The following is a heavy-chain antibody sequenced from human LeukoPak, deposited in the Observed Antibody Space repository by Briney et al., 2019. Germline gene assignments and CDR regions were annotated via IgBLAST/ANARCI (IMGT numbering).Heavy chain of an antibody. CDR3: AKDGWTGFSRFDS. J-gene: IGHJ4*02. V-gene: IGHV3-30*02. Sequence: GGSLRLSCAASGFTFSIYGMNWVRQAPGKGLEWVALVQSDGRNKFYAASVRGRFTISRDNSKNTLYLQMDSLRIEDTAVYFCAKDGWTGFSRFDSWGQGILLTVSS. CDR2: VQSDGRNK. CDR1: GFTFSIYG. D-gene: IGHD6-19*01.